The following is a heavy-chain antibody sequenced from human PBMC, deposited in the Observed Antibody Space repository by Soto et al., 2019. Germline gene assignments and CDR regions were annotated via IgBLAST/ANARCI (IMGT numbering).Heavy chain of an antibody. CDR1: GYTFTSYG. Sequence: QVQLVQSGAEVKKPGASVKVSCKASGYTFTSYGITWVRQAPGQGLEWMGWISANNGNTKYAQNFQGSVTMTTYTSPSTAYMELGSLRSDDTAVYYCARGSPGDTIGDYWGQVNLVTVSS. J-gene: IGHJ4*02. CDR3: ARGSPGDTIGDY. V-gene: IGHV1-18*01. CDR2: ISANNGNT. D-gene: IGHD4-17*01.